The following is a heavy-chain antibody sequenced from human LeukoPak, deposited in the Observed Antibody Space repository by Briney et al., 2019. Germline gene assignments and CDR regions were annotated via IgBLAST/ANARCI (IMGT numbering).Heavy chain of an antibody. CDR3: AKVPKDLFVWFGFST. Sequence: GGSLRLSCAASGFTFDDYAMHWVRQAPGKGLEWVSGISWNSGSIGYADSVKGRFTISRDNAKNSLYLQMNSLRAEDTALYYCAKVPKDLFVWFGFSTWGQGTLVTVSS. CDR1: GFTFDDYA. V-gene: IGHV3-9*01. CDR2: ISWNSGSI. J-gene: IGHJ5*02. D-gene: IGHD3-10*01.